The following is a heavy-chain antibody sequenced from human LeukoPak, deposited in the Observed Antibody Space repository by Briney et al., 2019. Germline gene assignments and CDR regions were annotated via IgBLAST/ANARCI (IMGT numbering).Heavy chain of an antibody. D-gene: IGHD3-10*01. V-gene: IGHV3-23*01. J-gene: IGHJ4*02. CDR3: AKEGGSGSSDYFDY. CDR2: IRGRGGST. CDR1: GFTFSSYG. Sequence: GGSLRLSCAASGFTFSSYGMSWVRQAPGKGLEWVSAIRGRGGSTYYADSVKGRFTISRDNSKNTLYLQMNSLRAEDTAVYYCAKEGGSGSSDYFDYWGQGTLVTVSS.